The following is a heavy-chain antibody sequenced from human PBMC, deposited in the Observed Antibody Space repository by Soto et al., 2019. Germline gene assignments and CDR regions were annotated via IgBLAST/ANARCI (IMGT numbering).Heavy chain of an antibody. CDR3: TRDIRDVLRYFDWLLSGPNDAFDI. CDR1: GFTFSSYA. Sequence: GGSLRLSCAASGFTFSSYAMSWVRQAPGKGLEWVGFIRSKAYGGTTEYAASVKGRFTISRDDSKSIAYLQMNSLKTEDTAVYYCTRDIRDVLRYFDWLLSGPNDAFDIWGQGTMVTVSS. V-gene: IGHV3-49*04. J-gene: IGHJ3*02. CDR2: IRSKAYGGTT. D-gene: IGHD3-9*01.